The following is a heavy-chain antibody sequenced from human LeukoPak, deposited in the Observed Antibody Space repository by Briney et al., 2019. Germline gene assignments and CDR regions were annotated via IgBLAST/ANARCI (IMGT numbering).Heavy chain of an antibody. CDR3: AKDNRRHYTSGPNPNSLH. D-gene: IGHD6-19*01. CDR2: ISWNSGSI. V-gene: IGHV3-9*01. CDR1: GFIFNNYA. Sequence: GGSLRLSCAGSGFIFNNYAMHWVRQPPGKGLEWVSGISWNSGSIDYADSVKGRFTISRDNAKNSLYLQMNSLRVEDTAFYYCAKDNRRHYTSGPNPNSLHWGQGALVTVSS. J-gene: IGHJ4*02.